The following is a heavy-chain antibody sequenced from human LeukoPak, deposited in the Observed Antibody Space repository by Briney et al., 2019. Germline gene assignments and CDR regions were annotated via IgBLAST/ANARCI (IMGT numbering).Heavy chain of an antibody. D-gene: IGHD4-17*01. J-gene: IGHJ5*02. CDR2: IYYSGST. CDR1: GVSISSYY. CDR3: ARVRSGFIPTVTTLGWSDP. Sequence: SETLSLTCTVSGVSISSYYWSWIRQPPGKGLEWIGYIYYSGSTNYNPSLKSRVTISVDTSKNQFSLKLSSVTAADTAVYYCARVRSGFIPTVTTLGWSDPWGQGTLVTVSS. V-gene: IGHV4-59*01.